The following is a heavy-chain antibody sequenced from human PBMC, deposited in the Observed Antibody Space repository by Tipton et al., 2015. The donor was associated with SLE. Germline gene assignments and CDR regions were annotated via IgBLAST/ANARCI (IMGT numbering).Heavy chain of an antibody. J-gene: IGHJ4*02. Sequence: SLRLSCTASGFTVSSNDMSWVRQAPGKGLEWVTLVYSSGSTHYADSVKGRFTISRDNSKNTVYLQMNTLTAEDTAVYYCARDGPSGSYGYWGQGTLVTVSS. CDR3: ARDGPSGSYGY. CDR2: VYSSGST. CDR1: GFTVSSND. D-gene: IGHD1-26*01. V-gene: IGHV3-53*05.